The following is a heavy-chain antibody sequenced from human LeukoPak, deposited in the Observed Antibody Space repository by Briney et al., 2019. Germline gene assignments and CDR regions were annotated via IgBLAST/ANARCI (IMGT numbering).Heavy chain of an antibody. CDR2: IRYDGSNK. V-gene: IGHV3-30*02. Sequence: GGSLRLSCPASGFTFSSYGMHWVRQAPAKGLEWVAFIRYDGSNKYYADSVKGRFTISRDNSKNTLYLQMNSLRAEDTAVYYCAKDNYDYGDYDGGDYWGQGTLVTVSS. CDR3: AKDNYDYGDYDGGDY. D-gene: IGHD4-17*01. CDR1: GFTFSSYG. J-gene: IGHJ4*02.